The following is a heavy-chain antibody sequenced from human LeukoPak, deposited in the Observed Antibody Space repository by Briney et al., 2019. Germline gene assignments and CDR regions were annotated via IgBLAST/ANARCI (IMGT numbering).Heavy chain of an antibody. J-gene: IGHJ3*02. CDR2: IYTSGST. V-gene: IGHV4-4*07. D-gene: IGHD3-10*01. CDR3: ARDRPGRAFDI. CDR1: GGSISSYY. Sequence: SDTLSLTCTVCGGSISSYYWSWVRQPAGKGLEGIGHIYTSGSTNYNPSLKSRVTMSVDTSKSQVSLKLSSVPAADAAVYYCARDRPGRAFDIWGQGTMVTVYS.